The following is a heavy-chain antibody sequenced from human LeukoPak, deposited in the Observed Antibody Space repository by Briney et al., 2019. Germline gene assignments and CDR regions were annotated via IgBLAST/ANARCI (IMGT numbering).Heavy chain of an antibody. CDR2: IYYSGST. D-gene: IGHD3-3*01. J-gene: IGHJ5*02. CDR3: ARALEWLPPNWFDP. Sequence: SETLSLTCTVSGGSISSSSYYWGWIRQPPGKGLEWIGSIYYSGSTYYNPSLKSRVTISVDTSKNQFSLKLSSVTAADTAVYYCARALEWLPPNWFDPWGQGTLVTVSS. CDR1: GGSISSSSYY. V-gene: IGHV4-39*01.